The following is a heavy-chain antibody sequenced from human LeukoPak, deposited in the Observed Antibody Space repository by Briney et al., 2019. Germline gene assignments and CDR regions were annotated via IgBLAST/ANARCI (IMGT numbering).Heavy chain of an antibody. CDR2: ISAYNGNT. CDR1: GYTFTSYG. CDR3: ARVKTPYDFWSGYWIKFDY. Sequence: GASVKVSCKASGYTFTSYGISWVRQAPGQGLEWMGWISAYNGNTNYAQKLQGRVTMTTDTSTSTAYMELRSLRSDDTAVYYCARVKTPYDFWSGYWIKFDYWGQGTLVTVSS. V-gene: IGHV1-18*01. J-gene: IGHJ4*02. D-gene: IGHD3-3*01.